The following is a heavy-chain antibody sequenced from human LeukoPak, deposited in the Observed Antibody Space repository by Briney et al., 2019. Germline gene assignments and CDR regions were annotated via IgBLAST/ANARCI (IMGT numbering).Heavy chain of an antibody. CDR2: IKQDGSEK. CDR3: ARGGMYYDILTGYSLLPDY. V-gene: IGHV3-7*03. J-gene: IGHJ4*02. D-gene: IGHD3-9*01. CDR1: GFTFSSYW. Sequence: GGSLRLSCAASGFTFSSYWMSWVRQAPGKGLEWVANIKQDGSEKYYVDSVKGRFTISRDNAKNSLYLQMNSLRAEDTAVYYCARGGMYYDILTGYSLLPDYWGQGTLVTVSS.